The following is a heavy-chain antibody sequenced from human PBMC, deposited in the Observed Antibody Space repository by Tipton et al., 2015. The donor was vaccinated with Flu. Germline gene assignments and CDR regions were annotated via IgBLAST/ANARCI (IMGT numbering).Heavy chain of an antibody. CDR1: GGSISSYY. CDR2: MYYSGSA. CDR3: ARGQWLAGKSFDY. V-gene: IGHV4-59*01. Sequence: GLVKPSETLSLTCTVSGGSISSYYWSWIRQPPGQGLEWIGYMYYSGSAYYNPSLKSRVTTSVDTSKNQFSLKLSSVTAADTAVYYCARGQWLAGKSFDYWGQGTLVTVSS. D-gene: IGHD6-19*01. J-gene: IGHJ4*02.